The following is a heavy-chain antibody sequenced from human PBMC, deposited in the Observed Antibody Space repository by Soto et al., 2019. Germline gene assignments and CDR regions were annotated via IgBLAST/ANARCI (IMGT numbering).Heavy chain of an antibody. CDR3: GRVYYDSSGYYLFPGY. V-gene: IGHV1-18*01. J-gene: IGHJ4*02. CDR1: GYTFTNFG. CDR2: ISAYDGTT. Sequence: ASVKVSCKASGYTFTNFGVSWVRQAPGQGLEWMGWISAYDGTTNYAQKFQGRVTMTTDTSTSTAFMELRSLRSDDTAVYYCGRVYYDSSGYYLFPGYWGQGTVLTVSS. D-gene: IGHD3-22*01.